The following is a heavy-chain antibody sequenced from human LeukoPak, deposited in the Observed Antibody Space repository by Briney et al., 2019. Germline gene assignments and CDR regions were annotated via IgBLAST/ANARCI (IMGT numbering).Heavy chain of an antibody. CDR1: GFTFSSYG. Sequence: GGSLRLSCAASGFTFSSYGMHWVRQAPGKGLEWVAVIWYGGSNKYYADSVKGRFTISRDNSKNTLYLQMNSLRAEDTAVYYCAKDTGSRSAPFDYWGQGTLVTVSS. CDR2: IWYGGSNK. CDR3: AKDTGSRSAPFDY. D-gene: IGHD1-14*01. J-gene: IGHJ4*02. V-gene: IGHV3-30*02.